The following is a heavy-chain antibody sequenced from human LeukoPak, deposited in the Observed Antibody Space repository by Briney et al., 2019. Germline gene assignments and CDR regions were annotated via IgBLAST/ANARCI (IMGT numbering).Heavy chain of an antibody. V-gene: IGHV3-21*01. CDR3: ARDVSTIFGVVTFDY. J-gene: IGHJ4*02. CDR2: ISSSSSYI. Sequence: GGSLRLSCAASGFTFSSYSMNWVRQAPGKGLEWVSSISSSSSYIYYADSVKGRFTISRDNAKSSLYLQMNSLRAEDTAVYYCARDVSTIFGVVTFDYWGQGTLVTVSS. CDR1: GFTFSSYS. D-gene: IGHD3-3*01.